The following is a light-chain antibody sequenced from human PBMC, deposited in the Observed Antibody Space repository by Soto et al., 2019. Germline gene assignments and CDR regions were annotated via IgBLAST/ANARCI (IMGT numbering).Light chain of an antibody. CDR3: QQYDNGPLT. CDR2: TAS. Sequence: DIQMTQSPPSLSASIGDRVSITCRASQDINTSLAWYQKKPGEPPQLLIFTASRSEGGVPSRFRGSGSGTDFTLTITGLQPEDFAAYYCQQYDNGPLTFGGGTEVE. V-gene: IGKV1-NL1*01. J-gene: IGKJ4*01. CDR1: QDINTS.